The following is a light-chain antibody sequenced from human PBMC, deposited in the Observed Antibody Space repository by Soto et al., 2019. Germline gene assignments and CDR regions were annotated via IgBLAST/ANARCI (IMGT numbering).Light chain of an antibody. CDR3: QQRSNCPLT. J-gene: IGKJ5*01. CDR1: QSVSRY. V-gene: IGKV3-11*01. CDR2: DAS. Sequence: EMVLTLSPATLSLSPGERATLSCRASQSVSRYLVWFQQKPGQAPRLLIYDASNRATGIPARFSGSGSGTDFTLTISSLEPEDFAIYYCQQRSNCPLTFGQGTRLEIK.